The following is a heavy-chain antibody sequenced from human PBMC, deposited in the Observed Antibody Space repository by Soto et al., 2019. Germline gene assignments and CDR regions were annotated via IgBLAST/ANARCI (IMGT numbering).Heavy chain of an antibody. CDR3: ARDMNYYDSSGYQGYFDY. CDR1: GFTFSSYS. V-gene: IGHV3-48*02. D-gene: IGHD3-22*01. CDR2: ISSSSSTI. J-gene: IGHJ4*02. Sequence: GSLRLSCAASGFTFSSYSMNWVRQAPGKGLEWVSYISSSSSTIYYADSVKGRFTISRDNAKNSLYLQMNSLRDEDTAVYYCARDMNYYDSSGYQGYFDYWGQGTLVTVSS.